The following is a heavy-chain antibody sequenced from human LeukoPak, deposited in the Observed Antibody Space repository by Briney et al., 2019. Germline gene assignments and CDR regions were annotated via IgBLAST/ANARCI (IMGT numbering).Heavy chain of an antibody. CDR2: IRNDGSDK. J-gene: IGHJ4*02. CDR1: GFTFSSFG. Sequence: GGSLRLSCAASGFTFSSFGMHWVRQAPGKGLEWVAFIRNDGSDKFYADSVKGRFTISRDNSKNTLYLQMNSLRPDDTAVYYCTKSNKAYCSYTNCYMDWGQGTLVTVSS. D-gene: IGHD2-2*01. V-gene: IGHV3-30*02. CDR3: TKSNKAYCSYTNCYMD.